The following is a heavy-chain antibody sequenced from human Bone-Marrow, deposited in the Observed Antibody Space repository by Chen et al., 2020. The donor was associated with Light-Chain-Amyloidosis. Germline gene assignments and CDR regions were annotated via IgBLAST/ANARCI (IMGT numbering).Heavy chain of an antibody. Sequence: DVQLVETGGGLIRPGGSLRLSCAASGFSVSSIHMNWVRQAPGKAPEWVAVIYNDADGSTHYPDSVRGRFAISSDTSKNAIYLQMNSLRPEDTAMYYCARGSRAAGGLGSGYFDSWGQGIRVTVSS. CDR2: IYNDADGST. D-gene: IGHD6-13*01. V-gene: IGHV3-53*02. J-gene: IGHJ4*02. CDR1: GFSVSSIH. CDR3: ARGSRAAGGLGSGYFDS.